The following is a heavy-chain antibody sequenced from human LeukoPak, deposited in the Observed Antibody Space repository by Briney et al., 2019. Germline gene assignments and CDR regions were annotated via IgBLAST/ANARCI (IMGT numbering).Heavy chain of an antibody. V-gene: IGHV4-34*01. J-gene: IGHJ6*02. Sequence: KTSETLSLTCAVYGGSFSGYYWSWIRQPPGKGLEWIGEINHSGSTNYNPSLKSRVTISVDTSKNQFSLKLSSVTAADTAVYYCARGFMITFGGVIAPYYYYGMDVWGQGTTVTVSS. CDR1: GGSFSGYY. CDR2: INHSGST. CDR3: ARGFMITFGGVIAPYYYYGMDV. D-gene: IGHD3-16*02.